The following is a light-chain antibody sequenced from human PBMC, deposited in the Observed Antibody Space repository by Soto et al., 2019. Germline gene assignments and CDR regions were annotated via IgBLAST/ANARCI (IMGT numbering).Light chain of an antibody. CDR1: NIETKS. CDR3: QVWDGSGDQYV. Sequence: SYELTQPPSVSVAPGQTARITCGGNNIETKSVHWYQQKPGQAPVLVVYDDSGRPSGIPERFSGSNSGNTATLTISRVEAGDEADYYCQVWDGSGDQYVFGTGTKVTVL. V-gene: IGLV3-21*02. CDR2: DDS. J-gene: IGLJ1*01.